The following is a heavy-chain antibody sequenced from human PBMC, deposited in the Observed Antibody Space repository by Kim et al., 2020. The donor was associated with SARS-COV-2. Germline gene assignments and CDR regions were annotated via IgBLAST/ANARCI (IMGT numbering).Heavy chain of an antibody. V-gene: IGHV1-3*01. D-gene: IGHD3-3*01. Sequence: ASVKVSCKASGCPFSNYALHWVRQAPGQGLEWMGWINAGSGNTEYSQKFQGRLIITRDTSARTSYIELSSLRAEDTAVYYCAGGGPVVRFLEWSSSHFDY. CDR1: GCPFSNYA. CDR3: AGGGPVVRFLEWSSSHFDY. J-gene: IGHJ4*01. CDR2: INAGSGNT.